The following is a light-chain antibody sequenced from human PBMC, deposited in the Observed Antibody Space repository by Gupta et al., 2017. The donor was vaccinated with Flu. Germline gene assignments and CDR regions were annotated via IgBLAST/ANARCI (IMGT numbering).Light chain of an antibody. V-gene: IGKV1-39*01. CDR1: QSISSY. Sequence: IQMTQSPSSLSASVGDRVTITCRASQSISSYLNWDQQKPGKAPKLLIYAASSLQRGVPSRFSGSGCGTDFTLTISRRQPEDFATYYCQQSDSTPITFGGGTKVEIK. J-gene: IGKJ4*01. CDR3: QQSDSTPIT. CDR2: AAS.